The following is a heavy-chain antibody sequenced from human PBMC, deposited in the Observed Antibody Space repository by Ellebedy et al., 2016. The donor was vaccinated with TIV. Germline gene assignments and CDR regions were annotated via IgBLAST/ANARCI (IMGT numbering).Heavy chain of an antibody. CDR1: GLTLSRSG. D-gene: IGHD2-8*02. V-gene: IGHV3-33*01. J-gene: IGHJ4*02. Sequence: PGGSLRLSCAASGLTLSRSGMHWVRQAPGKGLEWVAIIWLYGSKEYYADSVKRRVTIPRDKSKNTLYMQMNSLRAEDTAVYYSARDKNTGHIDYWGQGALVTVSS. CDR3: ARDKNTGHIDY. CDR2: IWLYGSKE.